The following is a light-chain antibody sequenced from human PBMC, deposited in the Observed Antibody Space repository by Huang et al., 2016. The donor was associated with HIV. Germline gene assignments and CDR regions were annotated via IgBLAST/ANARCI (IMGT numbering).Light chain of an antibody. Sequence: DIQMTQSPSSLSASVGDRVTITCRASQNINNNLNWYQQRPGKAPKLRIYAASTWQIVVPSRFSGGGSVTDFTLIISSLQPEDFATYYCQQSYSTPWVTFGPGTKVDIK. CDR1: QNINNN. J-gene: IGKJ3*01. CDR2: AAS. V-gene: IGKV1-39*01. CDR3: QQSYSTPWVT.